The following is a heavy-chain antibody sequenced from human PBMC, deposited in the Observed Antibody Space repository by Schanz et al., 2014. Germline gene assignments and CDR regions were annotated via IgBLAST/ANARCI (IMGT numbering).Heavy chain of an antibody. CDR2: IYLSDGST. CDR1: GYTFSSYG. Sequence: QVQLVQSGGEVKTPGASVKVSCKASGYTFSSYGISWVRQAPGQGLEWMGRIYLSDGSTRYAQKFQGRVTVTRDTSTTTVYMDLSSLISEETAVYYCAFDRDDAYDIWGQGTTVTVSS. D-gene: IGHD3-9*01. V-gene: IGHV1-46*01. CDR3: AFDRDDAYDI. J-gene: IGHJ3*02.